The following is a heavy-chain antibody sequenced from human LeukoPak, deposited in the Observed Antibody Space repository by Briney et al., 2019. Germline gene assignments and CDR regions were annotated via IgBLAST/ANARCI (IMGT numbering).Heavy chain of an antibody. Sequence: SETLSLICAVYDGSFSGYYWSWIRQPPGKGLEWIGEINHSGSTNYNPSLKSRVTISVDTSKNQFSLKLSSVTAADTAVYYCARGWLVHCSGGSCYSGWFDPWGQGTLVTVSS. CDR1: DGSFSGYY. CDR3: ARGWLVHCSGGSCYSGWFDP. CDR2: INHSGST. D-gene: IGHD2-15*01. J-gene: IGHJ5*02. V-gene: IGHV4-34*01.